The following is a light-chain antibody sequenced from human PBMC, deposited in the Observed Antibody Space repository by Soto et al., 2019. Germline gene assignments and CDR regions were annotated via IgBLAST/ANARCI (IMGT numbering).Light chain of an antibody. CDR3: PQYGVLPPT. Sequence: EIVLTQFPGALPLSPGERVTLSCRASQTVSNTYLAWYQQKSGQAPQFLIYGASNRATGIPDRFSGSGSGTDFTLTIMRLETEDFGVYYCPQYGVLPPTFGGGTKVEIK. CDR2: GAS. CDR1: QTVSNTY. J-gene: IGKJ4*01. V-gene: IGKV3-20*01.